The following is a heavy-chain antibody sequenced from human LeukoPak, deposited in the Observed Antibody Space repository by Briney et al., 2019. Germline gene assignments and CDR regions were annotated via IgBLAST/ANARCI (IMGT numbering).Heavy chain of an antibody. V-gene: IGHV4-59*08. Sequence: PSVTLSLSCTVSGGSIRSYYWSWIRQPPGKGLEWIGYIYYSGSTNYNPSLKSRVTISVDTSKNQFSLKLSSVTAADTAVYYCAATSSGPTGRSFDYWGQGTLVTVSS. J-gene: IGHJ4*02. CDR3: AATSSGPTGRSFDY. CDR2: IYYSGST. CDR1: GGSIRSYY. D-gene: IGHD3-22*01.